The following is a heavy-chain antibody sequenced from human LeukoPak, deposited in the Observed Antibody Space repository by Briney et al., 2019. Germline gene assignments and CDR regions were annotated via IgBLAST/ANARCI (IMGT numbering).Heavy chain of an antibody. Sequence: ASVKVSCKASGYTFTGYYMHWVRQAPGQGLEWMGWINPNSGGTNYAQKFQGRVTMTRDTSISTAYMELSRLRSDDTAVYYCARRVRYDILTGYGNWFDPWGQGTLVTVSS. J-gene: IGHJ5*02. CDR1: GYTFTGYY. V-gene: IGHV1-2*02. CDR2: INPNSGGT. CDR3: ARRVRYDILTGYGNWFDP. D-gene: IGHD3-9*01.